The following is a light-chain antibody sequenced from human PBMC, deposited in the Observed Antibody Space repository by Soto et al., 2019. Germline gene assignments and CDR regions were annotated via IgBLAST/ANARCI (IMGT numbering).Light chain of an antibody. CDR3: NSYVGSNNYV. Sequence: QSALTQPPSAPGSPGQSVTISCIGTSSEVGRYNYVSWYQHHPVKAPKLIIYEVTTRPSGVPDRFSGSKSGNTASLTVSGLLADDEAADYCNSYVGSNNYVFGTGTKLTVL. V-gene: IGLV2-8*01. J-gene: IGLJ1*01. CDR1: SSEVGRYNY. CDR2: EVT.